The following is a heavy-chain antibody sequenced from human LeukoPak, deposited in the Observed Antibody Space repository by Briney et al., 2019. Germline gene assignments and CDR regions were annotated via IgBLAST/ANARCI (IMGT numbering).Heavy chain of an antibody. CDR1: GYTFTSYG. J-gene: IGHJ4*02. CDR3: ARALWFGELT. CDR2: ISAYNGNT. V-gene: IGHV1-18*01. D-gene: IGHD3-10*01. Sequence: ASVKVSCKASGYTFTSYGISWVRQAPGQGLEWMGWISAYNGNTNYAQKFQGRVTMTRNTSISTAYMELSSLRSEDTAVYYCARALWFGELTWGQGTLVTVSS.